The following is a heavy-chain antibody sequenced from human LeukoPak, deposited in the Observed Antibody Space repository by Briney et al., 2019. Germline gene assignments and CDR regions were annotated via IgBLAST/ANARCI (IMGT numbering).Heavy chain of an antibody. Sequence: ASVTVSCRTSGYDFSTYGITWVRQAPGQGLEYMGWIRPSNGNRNYAQKVQDRVTLTTDTSTSTVYMELRSLRSDDTAVYYCARAFSASKSCDYWGQGTLVTVSS. D-gene: IGHD6-19*01. CDR3: ARAFSASKSCDY. CDR1: GYDFSTYG. J-gene: IGHJ4*02. V-gene: IGHV1-18*01. CDR2: IRPSNGNR.